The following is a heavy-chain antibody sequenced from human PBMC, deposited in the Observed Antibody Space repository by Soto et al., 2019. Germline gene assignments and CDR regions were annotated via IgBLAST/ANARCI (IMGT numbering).Heavy chain of an antibody. CDR1: GFSLSTSGVG. D-gene: IGHD6-6*01. J-gene: IGHJ3*02. V-gene: IGHV2-5*01. Sequence: QGTLKESGPTLVKPTQTLTLTCSFSGFSLSTSGVGVGWIRQSPGKALEWLAHIYWSGDEHYRPSLKSRLSITKDTSKNQVVLIMTNMDPVDTATYYCARGPAARPVFAFDIWGQGTMVTVSS. CDR3: ARGPAARPVFAFDI. CDR2: IYWSGDE.